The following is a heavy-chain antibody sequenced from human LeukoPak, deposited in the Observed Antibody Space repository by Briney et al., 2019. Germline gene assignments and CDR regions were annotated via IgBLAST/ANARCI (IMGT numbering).Heavy chain of an antibody. CDR3: ARPAGLNWFDP. Sequence: ASVTLSFTASGYTFTAYDMHWGRQAPGPGLERMGWINPNSGGTNYAQQFQGRVTMTRDTSISTAYMELSRLRSDDTAVYYCARPAGLNWFDPWGQGTLVTVSS. CDR1: GYTFTAYD. D-gene: IGHD6-13*01. V-gene: IGHV1-2*02. J-gene: IGHJ5*02. CDR2: INPNSGGT.